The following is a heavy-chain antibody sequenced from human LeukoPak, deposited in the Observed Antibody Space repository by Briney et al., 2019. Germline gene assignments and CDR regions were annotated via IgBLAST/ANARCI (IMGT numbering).Heavy chain of an antibody. CDR2: IYYSGST. V-gene: IGHV4-31*03. Sequence: PSQTLSLTCTVSGGSISSGGYYWSWIRQHPEKGLEWIGYIYYSGSTYYNPSLKSRVTISVDTSKNQFSLKLSSVTAADTAVYYCASQWGSSWPKGYYYYGMDVWGQGTTVTVSS. CDR1: GGSISSGGYY. J-gene: IGHJ6*02. CDR3: ASQWGSSWPKGYYYYGMDV. D-gene: IGHD6-13*01.